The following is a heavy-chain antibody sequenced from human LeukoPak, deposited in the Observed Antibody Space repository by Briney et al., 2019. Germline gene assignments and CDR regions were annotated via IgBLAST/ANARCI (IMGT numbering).Heavy chain of an antibody. D-gene: IGHD3-22*01. V-gene: IGHV4-59*01. CDR1: GGSISSYY. Sequence: SETLSLTCTVSGGSISSYYWSWIRQPPGKGLEWIGYIYYSGSTNYNPSLKSRVTISVDTSKNQFSLKLSSVTAADTAVYYCARSTLVVIFDYWGQGTLVTVSA. CDR3: ARSTLVVIFDY. CDR2: IYYSGST. J-gene: IGHJ4*02.